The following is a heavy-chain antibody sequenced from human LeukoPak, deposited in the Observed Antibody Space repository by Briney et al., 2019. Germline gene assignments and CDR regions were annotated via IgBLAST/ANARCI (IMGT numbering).Heavy chain of an antibody. CDR3: ARDRWSQYYFDY. V-gene: IGHV3-11*04. Sequence: GGSLRLSCAASGFTFSDYYMSWIRQAPGKGLEWVSYISSSSSTIYYADSVKGRFTISRDNAKNSLYLQMTSLRDEDTAVYYCARDRWSQYYFDYWGQGTLVTVSS. D-gene: IGHD3-3*01. J-gene: IGHJ4*02. CDR1: GFTFSDYY. CDR2: ISSSSSTI.